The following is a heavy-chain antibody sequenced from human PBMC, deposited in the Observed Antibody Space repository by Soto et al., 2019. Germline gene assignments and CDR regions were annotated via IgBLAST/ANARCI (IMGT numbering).Heavy chain of an antibody. Sequence: QVQLVQSGAEVKKPGSSVKVSCKASGGTFSSYAISWVRQAPGQGLEWMGGIIPIFGTANYAQKFQGRVTISADKSPSPAYIGLSRPRSGDTARFFLARAAHPKIFGWSNLYYFGMDRRGQGTTVTVSS. CDR3: ARAAHPKIFGWSNLYYFGMDR. J-gene: IGHJ6*02. D-gene: IGHD3-3*01. V-gene: IGHV1-69*06. CDR2: IIPIFGTA. CDR1: GGTFSSYA.